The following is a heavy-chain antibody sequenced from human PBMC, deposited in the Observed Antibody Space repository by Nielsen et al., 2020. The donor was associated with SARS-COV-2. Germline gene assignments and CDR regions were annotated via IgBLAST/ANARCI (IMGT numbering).Heavy chain of an antibody. CDR2: IYYSGST. Sequence: SETLSLTCTVSGGSISSSSYYWGWIRQPPGKGLEWIGNIYYSGSTYYNPSLKSRVTISVDTSKNQFSLKLSSVTAADTAVYYCASTGLAAAGVDYWGQGTLVTVSS. CDR1: GGSISSSSYY. CDR3: ASTGLAAAGVDY. D-gene: IGHD6-13*01. V-gene: IGHV4-39*01. J-gene: IGHJ4*02.